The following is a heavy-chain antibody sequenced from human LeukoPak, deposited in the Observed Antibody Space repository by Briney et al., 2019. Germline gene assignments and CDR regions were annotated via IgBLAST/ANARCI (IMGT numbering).Heavy chain of an antibody. D-gene: IGHD3-9*01. Sequence: GGPLRLSCAASGFTFSSYAMSWVRQAPGKGLEWFSAISGSGGSTYYADSVKGRFTISRDNSKNTLYLQMNSLSAGDTAVYYCAKLPAPRYFDWLLGEYYFDYWGQGTLVIVSS. CDR1: GFTFSSYA. J-gene: IGHJ4*02. CDR3: AKLPAPRYFDWLLGEYYFDY. V-gene: IGHV3-23*01. CDR2: ISGSGGST.